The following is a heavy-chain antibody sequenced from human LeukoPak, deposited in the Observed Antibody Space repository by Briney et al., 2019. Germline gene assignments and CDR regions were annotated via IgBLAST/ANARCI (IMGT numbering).Heavy chain of an antibody. D-gene: IGHD6-13*01. CDR2: FYTSGST. CDR3: ARTPRGYSSSWYFDY. J-gene: IGHJ4*02. Sequence: PSETLSLTCTVSGGSISIYYWSWIRQPAGKGLEWIGRFYTSGSTNYNPYLKSRVTMSVDTSKNQFSLKLSSVTAADTAVHYCARTPRGYSSSWYFDYWGQGTLVTVSS. CDR1: GGSISIYY. V-gene: IGHV4-4*07.